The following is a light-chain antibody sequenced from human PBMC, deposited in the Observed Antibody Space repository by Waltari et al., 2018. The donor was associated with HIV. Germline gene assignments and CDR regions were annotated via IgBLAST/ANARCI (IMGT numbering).Light chain of an antibody. J-gene: IGLJ2*01. CDR2: DVT. CDR1: SSDVGGYNY. V-gene: IGLV2-11*01. CDR3: CSYAGSYDFDVV. Sequence: QSALTQPRSVSGSLGQSVTISCTVISSDVGGYNYVSWYQQHPGKAPKLLIFDVTKRPPGVPVRFSGSKSRATASLTISGLQSEDAADYYCCSYAGSYDFDVVFGGGTNLTVL.